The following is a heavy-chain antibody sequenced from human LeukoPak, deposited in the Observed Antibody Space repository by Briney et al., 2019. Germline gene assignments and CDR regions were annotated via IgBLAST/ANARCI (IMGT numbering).Heavy chain of an antibody. D-gene: IGHD3-10*01. CDR1: GFPFTDYY. Sequence: GGSLRLSCVASGFPFTDYYMSWIRQAPGKGLEWVSYISSSGTTIYYADSLKGRFTISRDNAKNSLYLQMNSLRAEDTAVYYCARLRANTYGDVYEYWGQGTLVTVSS. CDR3: ARLRANTYGDVYEY. CDR2: ISSSGTTI. V-gene: IGHV3-11*01. J-gene: IGHJ4*02.